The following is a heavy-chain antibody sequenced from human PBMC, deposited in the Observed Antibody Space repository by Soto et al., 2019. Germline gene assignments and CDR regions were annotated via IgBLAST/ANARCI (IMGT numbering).Heavy chain of an antibody. V-gene: IGHV1-2*02. D-gene: IGHD5-12*01. CDR1: GYTFTGYF. CDR3: AWATSGDDDEFDY. Sequence: QVQLVQSGAEVKKPGASVKVSCRASGYTFTGYFIHWVRQAPGQGLEWMGWINPKSGGKNYAQRFQGRVTMTRDTSVTTAYMEVYSLRSDDTAVYYCAWATSGDDDEFDYWGQGTLVTVSS. J-gene: IGHJ4*02. CDR2: INPKSGGK.